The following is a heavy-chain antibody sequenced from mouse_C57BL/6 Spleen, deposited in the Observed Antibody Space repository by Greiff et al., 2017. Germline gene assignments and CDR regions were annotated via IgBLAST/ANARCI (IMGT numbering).Heavy chain of an antibody. CDR2: ISGGGGNT. V-gene: IGHV5-9*01. CDR1: GFTFSSYT. CDR3: ARGSNYWYFDV. Sequence: DVMLVEPGGGLVKPGGSLKLSCAASGFTFSSYTMSWVRQTPEKRLEWVPTISGGGGNTYYPDSVKGRFTISRDNAKNTLYLQMRSLGAEDTALYYCARGSNYWYFDVWGTGTTVTVSS. J-gene: IGHJ1*03. D-gene: IGHD1-1*01.